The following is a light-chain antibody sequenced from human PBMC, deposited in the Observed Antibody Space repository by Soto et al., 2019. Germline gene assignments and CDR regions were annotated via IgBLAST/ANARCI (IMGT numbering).Light chain of an antibody. CDR3: ATWDDSLSGYV. CDR2: IDN. Sequence: QSVLTQPPSASRTPGQRVTISCSGRSSNIGSHSVYWYQQLPGAAPKLLIYIDNQRPSGVPDRFSGSKSGTSASLAISGLRSEDEADYYCATWDDSLSGYVFGTGTKVTVL. V-gene: IGLV1-47*02. CDR1: SSNIGSHS. J-gene: IGLJ1*01.